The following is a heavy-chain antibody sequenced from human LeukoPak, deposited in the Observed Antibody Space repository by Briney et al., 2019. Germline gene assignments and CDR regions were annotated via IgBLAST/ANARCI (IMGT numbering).Heavy chain of an antibody. CDR1: GGSISSGGYY. D-gene: IGHD2-2*01. CDR3: ARLRVVPAAMRFDY. Sequence: SETLSLTCTVSGGSISSGGYYWSWIRQHPGKGLEWIGYIYYSGSTYYNPSLKSRVTISVDTSKNQFSLKPSSVTAADTAVYYCARLRVVPAAMRFDYWGQGTLVTVSS. CDR2: IYYSGST. J-gene: IGHJ4*02. V-gene: IGHV4-31*03.